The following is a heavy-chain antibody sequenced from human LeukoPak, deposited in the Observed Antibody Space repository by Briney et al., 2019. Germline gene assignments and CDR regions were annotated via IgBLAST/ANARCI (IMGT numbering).Heavy chain of an antibody. D-gene: IGHD5-18*01. CDR3: ARSQRGSSYGVPINYYYYMGV. CDR2: FYTSGST. CDR1: GGSISSGNYY. J-gene: IGHJ6*03. V-gene: IGHV4-61*02. Sequence: SETLSLTCTVSGGSISSGNYYWSWLRQPAWKGLEWIGRFYTSGSTNSNPSLKSRVTISVDTSKNQFSLKLSSVTAADTAVYYCARSQRGSSYGVPINYYYYMGVWGKGTTVTVSS.